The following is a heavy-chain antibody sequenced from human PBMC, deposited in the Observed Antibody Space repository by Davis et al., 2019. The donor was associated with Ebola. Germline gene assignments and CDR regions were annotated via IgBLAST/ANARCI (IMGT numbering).Heavy chain of an antibody. CDR1: GYTFTSYD. V-gene: IGHV1-8*01. Sequence: ASVKVSCKASGYTFTSYDINWVRQATGQGLEWMGWMNPNSGNTGYAQKFQGRVTMTRNTSISTAYMELRSLRSDDTAVYYCARDGSSYYDSSGYFHFDYWGQGTLVTVSS. CDR2: MNPNSGNT. J-gene: IGHJ4*02. CDR3: ARDGSSYYDSSGYFHFDY. D-gene: IGHD3-22*01.